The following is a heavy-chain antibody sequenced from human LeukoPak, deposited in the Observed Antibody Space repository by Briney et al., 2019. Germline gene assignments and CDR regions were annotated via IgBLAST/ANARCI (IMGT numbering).Heavy chain of an antibody. CDR2: ISSSSGYI. D-gene: IGHD6-6*01. CDR1: GXTFSIYR. J-gene: IGHJ4*02. Sequence: PGGSLRLSCAASGXTFSIYRMNWVRQAPGKGLEWVSSISSSSGYIYYADSVTGRFTVSRDNAKNSLYLQMNSLRAEDTAVYYCARDFGSSLDYWGQGTLVTVSS. V-gene: IGHV3-21*01. CDR3: ARDFGSSLDY.